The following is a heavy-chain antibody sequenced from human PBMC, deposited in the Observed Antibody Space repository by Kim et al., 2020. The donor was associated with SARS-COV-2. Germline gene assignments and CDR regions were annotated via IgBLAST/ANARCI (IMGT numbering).Heavy chain of an antibody. Sequence: GGSLRLSCAASGFTFSSYAMNWVRQAPGKGLEWVSAISGSGGSTYYADSVKGRFTISRDNSKNTLYLQMNSLRAEDTAVYYCASPESVYGDPEGYWGQGTLVTVSS. V-gene: IGHV3-23*01. D-gene: IGHD4-17*01. CDR1: GFTFSSYA. CDR2: ISGSGGST. CDR3: ASPESVYGDPEGY. J-gene: IGHJ4*02.